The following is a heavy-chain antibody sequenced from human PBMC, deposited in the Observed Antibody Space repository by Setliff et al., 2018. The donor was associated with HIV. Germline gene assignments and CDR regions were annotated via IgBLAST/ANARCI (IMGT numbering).Heavy chain of an antibody. CDR2: INSDGSFT. CDR1: GFTFRSHW. CDR3: ARDRVGYRSSSGLDS. Sequence: SLRLSCAGSGFTFRSHWMNWVRQVPGKGLVWVSRINSDGSFTNYADSVKGRFTISRDNAKNTLVLQMNSLRVEDSALYYCARDRVGYRSSSGLDSWGQGTLVTVSS. D-gene: IGHD6-6*01. J-gene: IGHJ4*02. V-gene: IGHV3-74*01.